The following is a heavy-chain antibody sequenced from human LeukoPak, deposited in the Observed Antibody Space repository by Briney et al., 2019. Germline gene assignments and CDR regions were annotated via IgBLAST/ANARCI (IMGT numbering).Heavy chain of an antibody. CDR1: VYTFTGYF. Sequence: ASENVSCKASVYTFTGYFMHWVRHATGQALEWMRWINPNSGATYYTQNFQGRTTMTWDTSISTAYMGVSRLTSDDTAVYYCARGGSDESSGWYNWGQGTLVTVSS. J-gene: IGHJ4*02. V-gene: IGHV1-2*02. D-gene: IGHD6-19*01. CDR3: ARGGSDESSGWYN. CDR2: INPNSGAT.